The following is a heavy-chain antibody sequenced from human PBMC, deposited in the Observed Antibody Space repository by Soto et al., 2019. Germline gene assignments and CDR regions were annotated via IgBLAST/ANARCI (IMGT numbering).Heavy chain of an antibody. CDR1: GFTFSGHA. Sequence: QVQVVESGGGVVQPGRSPRLSCTASGFTFSGHAMHWVRQPPGKGLEWVAQIWYDGSNKYYADSVKGRFTISRDNSKNTLYVQMDSLRVEDTAVYYCARDGQSLAPYALDVWGQGTSVTVSS. J-gene: IGHJ6*02. CDR2: IWYDGSNK. V-gene: IGHV3-33*01. CDR3: ARDGQSLAPYALDV. D-gene: IGHD6-19*01.